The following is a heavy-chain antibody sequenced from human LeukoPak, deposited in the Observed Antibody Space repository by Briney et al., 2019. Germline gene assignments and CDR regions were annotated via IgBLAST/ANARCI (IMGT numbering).Heavy chain of an antibody. D-gene: IGHD3-22*01. J-gene: IGHJ4*02. V-gene: IGHV3-7*03. CDR2: INKDGGEK. Sequence: GGSLRLSCAASGFTFSSYWMSWVRQAPGKGLEWVANINKDGGEKYYVDSVKGRFIISRDNAKNSLYLQMNSLRAEDTALYHCARVGDDSSGYAFDYWGQGTLVTVSS. CDR3: ARVGDDSSGYAFDY. CDR1: GFTFSSYW.